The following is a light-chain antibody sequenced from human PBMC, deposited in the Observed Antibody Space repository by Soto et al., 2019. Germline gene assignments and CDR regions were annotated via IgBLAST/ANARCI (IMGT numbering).Light chain of an antibody. CDR2: AAS. J-gene: IGKJ4*01. CDR3: QQANSFPLT. Sequence: DIQLPQSPSSLSASVGDRVTITCRASQSIDTYIHWYQEKPGKVPKLLIYAASSLASGVPSRFSGSGSGTDCTLTISSLQPEDFATYYCQQANSFPLTLGGGTKV. CDR1: QSIDTY. V-gene: IGKV1-12*01.